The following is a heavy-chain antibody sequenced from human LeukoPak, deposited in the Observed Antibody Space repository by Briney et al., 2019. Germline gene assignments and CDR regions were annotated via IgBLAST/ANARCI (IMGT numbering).Heavy chain of an antibody. V-gene: IGHV1-18*01. J-gene: IGHJ6*03. CDR3: ARGGGLRYFDWSSYYYYYMDV. CDR2: ISAYNGNT. Sequence: ASVKVSCKASGYTFTSYGISRVRQAPGQGLEWMGWISAYNGNTNYAQKLQGRVTMTTDTSTSTAYMELRSLRSDDTAVYYCARGGGLRYFDWSSYYYYYMDVWGKGTTVTVSS. D-gene: IGHD3-9*01. CDR1: GYTFTSYG.